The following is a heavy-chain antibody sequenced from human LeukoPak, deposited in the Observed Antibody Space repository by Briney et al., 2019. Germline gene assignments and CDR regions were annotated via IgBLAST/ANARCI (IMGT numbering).Heavy chain of an antibody. CDR3: ARDRRWLQLGNWFDP. D-gene: IGHD5-24*01. CDR2: ISSSSSYI. Sequence: GGSLRLSCAASGFTFSSYSMNWVRQAPGKGLEWVSSISSSSSYIYYADSVKGRLTISRDNAKNSLYLQMNSLRAEDTAVYYCARDRRWLQLGNWFDPWGQGTLVTVSS. CDR1: GFTFSSYS. J-gene: IGHJ5*02. V-gene: IGHV3-21*01.